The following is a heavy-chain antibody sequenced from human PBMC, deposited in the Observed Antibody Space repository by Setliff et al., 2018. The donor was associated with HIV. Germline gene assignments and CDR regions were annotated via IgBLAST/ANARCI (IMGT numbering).Heavy chain of an antibody. V-gene: IGHV4-38-2*01. CDR1: GYSISSGCY. Sequence: PSETLSLTCAVSGYSISSGCYWGWIRQPPGKGLEWIGYIFSRGSTNYNPSLRSRVTILVDTSKNQVSLKLTSLTAADTAVYDCARGGYCHSHSCHENAFDIWGQGTMVTVSS. CDR3: ARGGYCHSHSCHENAFDI. CDR2: IFSRGST. J-gene: IGHJ3*02. D-gene: IGHD2-2*01.